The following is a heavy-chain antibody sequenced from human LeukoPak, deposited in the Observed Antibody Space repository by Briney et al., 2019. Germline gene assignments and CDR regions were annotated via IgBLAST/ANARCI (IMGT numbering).Heavy chain of an antibody. Sequence: ASVKVSCKASGYTFTDYYIHWVRQAPGQGLEWMGWINPNSGDTNYAQKFQGRVTMTRGTSISTAYMELSRLRSDDTAVYYCARGGPSRGSGFYYFDYWGQGTLVTVSS. V-gene: IGHV1-2*02. CDR1: GYTFTDYY. CDR2: INPNSGDT. J-gene: IGHJ4*02. CDR3: ARGGPSRGSGFYYFDY. D-gene: IGHD6-19*01.